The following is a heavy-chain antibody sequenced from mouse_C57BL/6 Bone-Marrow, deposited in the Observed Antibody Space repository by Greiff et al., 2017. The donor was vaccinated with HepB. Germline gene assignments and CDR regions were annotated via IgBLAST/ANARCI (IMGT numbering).Heavy chain of an antibody. V-gene: IGHV2-5*01. CDR1: GFSLTSYG. Sequence: QVQLQQSGPGLVQPSQSLSITCTVSGFSLTSYGVHWVRQSPGKGLEWLGVIWRGGSTDYKAAFMSRLSITKDNSKSQVFFKMNSLQADDTAIYYCATNYGSRSPYWYFDVWGTGTTVTVSS. CDR2: IWRGGST. CDR3: ATNYGSRSPYWYFDV. D-gene: IGHD1-1*01. J-gene: IGHJ1*03.